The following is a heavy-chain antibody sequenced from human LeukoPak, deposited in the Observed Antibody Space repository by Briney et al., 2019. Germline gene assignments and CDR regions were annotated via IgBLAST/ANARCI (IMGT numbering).Heavy chain of an antibody. J-gene: IGHJ4*02. CDR2: IKKDGSEE. Sequence: PGGSLRLSCTASEFSFSTSWMSWVRQTPGKGLEWVANIKKDGSEEYYVDSVKTRFTISRDNAKNSLYLQLNSLIVEDTAVYYCARLSTSVAGGDHWGQGTLVTVSS. D-gene: IGHD6-19*01. CDR1: EFSFSTSW. V-gene: IGHV3-7*01. CDR3: ARLSTSVAGGDH.